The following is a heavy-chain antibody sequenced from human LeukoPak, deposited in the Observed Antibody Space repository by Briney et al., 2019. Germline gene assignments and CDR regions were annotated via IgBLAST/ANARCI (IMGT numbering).Heavy chain of an antibody. CDR3: AKDPGYSGYVRNPYFDY. CDR2: IIPIFGTA. Sequence: GASVKVSCKASGGTFSSYAISWVRQAPGQGLEWMGGIIPIFGTANYAQKFQGRVTITADESTSTAYMELSSLRAEDTAVYYCAKDPGYSGYVRNPYFDYWGQGTLVTVSS. D-gene: IGHD5-12*01. CDR1: GGTFSSYA. J-gene: IGHJ4*02. V-gene: IGHV1-69*13.